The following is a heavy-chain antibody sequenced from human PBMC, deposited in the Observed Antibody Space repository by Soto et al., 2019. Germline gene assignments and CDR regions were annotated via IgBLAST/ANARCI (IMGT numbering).Heavy chain of an antibody. V-gene: IGHV4-4*07. Sequence: LSLTCTVSSGSINSFYWAWMRQPAGKGLEWIGRIHSSGTTNYNPSLSSRVTMSVDPSKNQFSLRLTPVTAADTAVYYCARDRIIGTSYSDYWGQGILVTVSS. CDR3: ARDRIIGTSYSDY. CDR2: IHSSGTT. D-gene: IGHD1-7*01. J-gene: IGHJ4*02. CDR1: SGSINSFY.